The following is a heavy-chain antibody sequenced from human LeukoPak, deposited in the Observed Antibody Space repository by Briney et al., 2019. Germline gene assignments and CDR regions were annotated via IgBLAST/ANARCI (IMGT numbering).Heavy chain of an antibody. CDR2: IYSGGST. CDR1: GFTVSSNC. D-gene: IGHD3-16*02. J-gene: IGHJ4*02. CDR3: ARRMITFGGVIVNDY. Sequence: GGSLRLSCAASGFTVSSNCMSWVRQAPGKGLEWVSVIYSGGSTYYADSVKGRFTISRDNSKNTPYLQMNSLRAEDTAVYYCARRMITFGGVIVNDYWGQGTLVTVSS. V-gene: IGHV3-66*04.